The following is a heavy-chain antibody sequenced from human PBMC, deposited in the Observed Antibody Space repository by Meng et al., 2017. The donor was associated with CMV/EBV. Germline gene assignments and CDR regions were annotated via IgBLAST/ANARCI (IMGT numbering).Heavy chain of an antibody. CDR1: GYTFTGYY. CDR2: INPNSGGT. Sequence: QGRLVQSGAEVKKPGASVKVPCKASGYTFTGYYMHWVRQAPGQGLEWMGWINPNSGGTNYAQKFQGRVTMTRDTSISTAYMELSRLRSDDTAVYYCARDRVAVAGNHWFDPWGQGTLVTVSS. V-gene: IGHV1-2*02. D-gene: IGHD6-19*01. CDR3: ARDRVAVAGNHWFDP. J-gene: IGHJ5*02.